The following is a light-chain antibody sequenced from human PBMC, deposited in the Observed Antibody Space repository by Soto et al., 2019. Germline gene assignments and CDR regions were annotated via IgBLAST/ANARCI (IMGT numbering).Light chain of an antibody. CDR3: MQGTHWPPYT. V-gene: IGKV2-30*01. CDR1: QSLTYSDGNTY. CDR2: KFS. Sequence: DVAMTQSPLSLPVTLGQPASISCRSSQSLTYSDGNTYLNWFHLRPGQSPRRLIYKFSNRDSGVPDRFSGSGSGTDFTLKISRVEAEDVGVYYCMQGTHWPPYTVGQGTKLEIK. J-gene: IGKJ2*01.